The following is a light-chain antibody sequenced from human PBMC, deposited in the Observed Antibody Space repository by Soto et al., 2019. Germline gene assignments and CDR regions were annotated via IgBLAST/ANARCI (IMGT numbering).Light chain of an antibody. Sequence: QSVLTQPASVSGSPGQSITISCTGTSSDVGSYNLVSWYQQDPGKAPKLMIYEGSKRPSGVSNRFSGSKSGNTASLTISGLQAEDEADYYCCSYAGSPTWVFGGGTHLTVL. J-gene: IGLJ3*02. CDR1: SSDVGSYNL. CDR2: EGS. CDR3: CSYAGSPTWV. V-gene: IGLV2-23*01.